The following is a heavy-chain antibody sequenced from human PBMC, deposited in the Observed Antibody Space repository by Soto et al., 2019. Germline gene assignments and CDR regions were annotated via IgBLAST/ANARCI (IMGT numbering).Heavy chain of an antibody. V-gene: IGHV4-39*01. CDR3: ARLPQEYNYYGMDV. J-gene: IGHJ6*02. D-gene: IGHD1-1*01. Sequence: SETLSLTCTVSGGSIVTGSYYWGWIRQPPGKGLEWLGHIYHSGNTYYPPSLKSRVTISVDTSKNQFSLRLSSVTAADTAVYYCARLPQEYNYYGMDVWGQGTTVTVSS. CDR1: GGSIVTGSYY. CDR2: IYHSGNT.